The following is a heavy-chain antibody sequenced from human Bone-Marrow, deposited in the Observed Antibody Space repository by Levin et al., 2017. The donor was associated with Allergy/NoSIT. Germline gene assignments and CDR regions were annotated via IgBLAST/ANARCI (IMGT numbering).Heavy chain of an antibody. D-gene: IGHD6-13*01. V-gene: IGHV4-39*01. CDR2: IYYGGST. CDR1: GGSISSSSYY. CDR3: ARLVSATGNFDY. J-gene: IGHJ4*02. Sequence: SETLSLTCTVSGGSISSSSYYWAWIRQPPGKGLEWIGSIYYGGSTYYNPSLKSRVSMSVDTSKNRFSLNLRSVTAADTDVYYCARLVSATGNFDYWGQGTLVTVSS.